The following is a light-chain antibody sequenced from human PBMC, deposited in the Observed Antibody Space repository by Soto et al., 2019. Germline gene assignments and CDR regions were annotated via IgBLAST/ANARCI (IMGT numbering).Light chain of an antibody. V-gene: IGKV1-9*01. CDR3: QQLFDSPIT. J-gene: IGKJ5*01. CDR1: HVSSTS. Sequence: DMKMTHSPSFLSPSIGESVTITRRARHVSSTSLAWYQVKPGKAPKLLIYAASTLESGVPSRFSATVSGTEFSLTITSLQPEDFATYYCQQLFDSPITFGQGTRLEIK. CDR2: AAS.